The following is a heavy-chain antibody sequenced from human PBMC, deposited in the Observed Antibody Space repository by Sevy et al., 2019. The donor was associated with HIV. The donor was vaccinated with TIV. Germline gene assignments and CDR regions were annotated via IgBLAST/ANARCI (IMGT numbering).Heavy chain of an antibody. Sequence: TLSLTCAVYGGSFSGYYWSWIRQPPGKGLEWVGEINHSGGTNYNPSRKSRVTISVDTSNNQFSLKLSSVTAADTAVYYCARHCSSSSCSHAFDIWGQGTMVTVSS. D-gene: IGHD2-2*01. CDR2: INHSGGT. J-gene: IGHJ3*02. CDR1: GGSFSGYY. CDR3: ARHCSSSSCSHAFDI. V-gene: IGHV4-34*01.